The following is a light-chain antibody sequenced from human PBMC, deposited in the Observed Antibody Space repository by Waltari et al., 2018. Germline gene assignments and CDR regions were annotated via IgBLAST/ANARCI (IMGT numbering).Light chain of an antibody. Sequence: QSVLTQPTSASGTPGQRATISCSGGSSNIGSKTVNWYPQLPGTAPKLLNYSNNQRTAGVPDRLAGSNSGTSASLAISGLQSEDEADYYCAAWDDSLKGLVFGGGTKLTVL. J-gene: IGLJ2*01. CDR3: AAWDDSLKGLV. V-gene: IGLV1-44*01. CDR2: SNN. CDR1: SSNIGSKT.